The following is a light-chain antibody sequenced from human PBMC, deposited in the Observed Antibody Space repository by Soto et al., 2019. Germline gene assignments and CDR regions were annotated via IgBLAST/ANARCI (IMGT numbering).Light chain of an antibody. J-gene: IGKJ1*01. CDR1: ESLISRY. CDR2: DAS. CDR3: QQRSNWPPRT. V-gene: IGKV3-11*01. Sequence: EIVLTQSPGTLSLSPGERATLSCSAIESLISRYLAWYQQKPGQAPRLLIYDASNRATGIPARFSGSGSGTDFTLTISSLEPEDFAVYYCQQRSNWPPRTFGQGTKVDIK.